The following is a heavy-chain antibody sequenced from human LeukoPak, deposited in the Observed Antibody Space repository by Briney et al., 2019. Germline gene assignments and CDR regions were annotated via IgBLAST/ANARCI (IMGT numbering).Heavy chain of an antibody. CDR3: ARVSMRHSHYMDV. J-gene: IGHJ6*03. V-gene: IGHV4-31*03. CDR1: GGSISSGGYY. D-gene: IGHD2-8*01. Sequence: SETLSLTCTVSGGSISSGGYYWSWIRQHPGKGLEWIGYIYYSGSTYYNPSLKSRVTISVDTSKNQFSLKLSSVTAADTAVYYCARVSMRHSHYMDVWGKGTTVTVSS. CDR2: IYYSGST.